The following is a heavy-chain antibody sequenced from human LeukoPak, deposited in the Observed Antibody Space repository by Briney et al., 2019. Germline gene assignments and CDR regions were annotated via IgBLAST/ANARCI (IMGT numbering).Heavy chain of an antibody. CDR3: AREMAYNYGMDV. CDR1: GFTFSSYW. D-gene: IGHD5-24*01. V-gene: IGHV3-23*01. J-gene: IGHJ6*02. Sequence: GGSLRLSCAASGFTFSSYWMNWARQAPGKGLEWVSGISGSGGRTYYADSVKGRFTLSRDNSKNTLYLQMNSLRAEDTAVYYCAREMAYNYGMDVWGQGTKVTVSS. CDR2: ISGSGGRT.